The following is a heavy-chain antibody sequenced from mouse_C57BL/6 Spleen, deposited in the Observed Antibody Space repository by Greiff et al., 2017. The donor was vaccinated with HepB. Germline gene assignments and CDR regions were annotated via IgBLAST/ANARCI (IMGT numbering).Heavy chain of an antibody. CDR3: ARDYSNSAWFAY. D-gene: IGHD2-5*01. Sequence: EVQLQQSVAELVRPGASVKLSCTASGFNIKNTYMHWVKQRPEQGLEWIGRIDPANGNNKYAPKFQGKATITADTSSNKAYLQLSSLPSEDTAIYSGARDYSNSAWFAYLVQWTLVTVSA. V-gene: IGHV14-3*01. J-gene: IGHJ3*01. CDR1: GFNIKNTY. CDR2: IDPANGNN.